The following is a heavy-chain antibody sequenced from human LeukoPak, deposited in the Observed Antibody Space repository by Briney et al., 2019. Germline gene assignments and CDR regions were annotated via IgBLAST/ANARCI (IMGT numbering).Heavy chain of an antibody. D-gene: IGHD3-3*01. CDR3: TRDGLYDFWSGYSPNFDY. J-gene: IGHJ4*02. V-gene: IGHV3-49*03. CDR2: IRSKAYGGTT. CDR1: GFTFNIYA. Sequence: GGSLRLSCAASGFTFNIYAMSWFRQAPGKGLEWVGFIRSKAYGGTTEYAASVKDRFTISRDDSKSIAYLQMNSLKTEDTAVYYCTRDGLYDFWSGYSPNFDYWGQGTLVTVSS.